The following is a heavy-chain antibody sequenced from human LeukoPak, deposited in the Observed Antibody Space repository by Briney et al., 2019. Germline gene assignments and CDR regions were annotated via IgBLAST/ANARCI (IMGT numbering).Heavy chain of an antibody. V-gene: IGHV1-46*03. J-gene: IGHJ4*02. Sequence: GASLKVSCKASGYTFTSYYMHWVRQAPGQGLEWMGIINPSGGGTSYAQQFQGRVTMTRDTSTSTVYMELSSLRSEDTAVYYCARCRAVGVRAGFDYWGQGTLVTVSS. CDR2: INPSGGGT. CDR1: GYTFTSYY. D-gene: IGHD1-26*01. CDR3: ARCRAVGVRAGFDY.